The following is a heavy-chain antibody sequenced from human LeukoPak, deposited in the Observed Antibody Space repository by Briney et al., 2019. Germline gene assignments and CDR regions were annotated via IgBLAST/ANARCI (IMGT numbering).Heavy chain of an antibody. CDR2: IYYSGST. CDR1: GGSISSSTSY. D-gene: IGHD3-3*01. V-gene: IGHV4-39*07. CDR3: ARRNSWSGHSFDY. Sequence: SETLSLTCTVSGGSISSSTSYWGWIRQPPGKGLEWIGSIYYSGSTYYNPSLKSRVTISVDTSKNQFSLKLSSVTAADTAVYYCARRNSWSGHSFDYWGQGTLVTVAS. J-gene: IGHJ4*02.